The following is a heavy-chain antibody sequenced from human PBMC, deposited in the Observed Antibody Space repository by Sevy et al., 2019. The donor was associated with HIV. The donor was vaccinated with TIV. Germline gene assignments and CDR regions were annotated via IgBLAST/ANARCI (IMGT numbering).Heavy chain of an antibody. CDR3: ARGPRWYYFDY. V-gene: IGHV3-48*01. J-gene: IGHJ4*02. D-gene: IGHD2-15*01. CDR1: GFTFSSYS. Sequence: GGSLRLSCAASGFTFSSYSMNWVRQAPGKGLEWVSYISSSRYTIYYADSVTGRFTISRDKVKNSLYLQMNSLRAEDTAVYYGARGPRWYYFDYWGQGTLVTVSS. CDR2: ISSSRYTI.